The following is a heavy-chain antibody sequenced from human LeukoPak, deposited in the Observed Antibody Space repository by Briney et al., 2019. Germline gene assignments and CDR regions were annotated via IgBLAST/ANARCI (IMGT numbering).Heavy chain of an antibody. J-gene: IGHJ4*02. CDR3: ARFSRTAPFDY. D-gene: IGHD2-21*02. CDR2: INHSGST. Sequence: SETLSLTCAVYGGSFSGYYWSWIRQPPGKGLEWIGEINHSGSTNYNPSLKSRVTTSVDTSKNQFSLKLSSVTAADTAVYYCARFSRTAPFDYWGQGTLVTVSS. CDR1: GGSFSGYY. V-gene: IGHV4-34*01.